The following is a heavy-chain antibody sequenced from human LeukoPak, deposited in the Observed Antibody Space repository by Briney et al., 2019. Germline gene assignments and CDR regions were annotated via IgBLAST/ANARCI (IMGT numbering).Heavy chain of an antibody. CDR2: ISYDGSNK. D-gene: IGHD1-26*01. CDR1: GFTFSSYG. V-gene: IGHV3-30*18. J-gene: IGHJ6*03. CDR3: AKGRGWEASYYYYYMDV. Sequence: GRSLRLSCAASGFTFSSYGMHWVRQAPGKGLEWVAVISYDGSNKYYADSVKGRFTISRDNSKNTLYLQINSLRAEDTAVYYCAKGRGWEASYYYYYMDVWGKGTTVTISS.